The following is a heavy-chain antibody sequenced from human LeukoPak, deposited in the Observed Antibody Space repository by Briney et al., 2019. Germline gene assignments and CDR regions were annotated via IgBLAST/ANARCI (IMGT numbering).Heavy chain of an antibody. CDR1: GFTVSNNY. J-gene: IGHJ4*02. V-gene: IGHV3-53*01. Sequence: GGSLRLSCAASGFTVSNNYMSWVRQAPGKGLDWVSIIYSGGSTYYADSVKGRFTISRDNSKNTLYLQMNSLRAEDTAVYYCAREQEDDAYYYDSSGYLPDYWGQGTLATVSS. CDR2: IYSGGST. D-gene: IGHD3-22*01. CDR3: AREQEDDAYYYDSSGYLPDY.